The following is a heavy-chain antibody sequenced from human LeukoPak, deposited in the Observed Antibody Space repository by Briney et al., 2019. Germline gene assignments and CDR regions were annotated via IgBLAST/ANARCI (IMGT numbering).Heavy chain of an antibody. Sequence: GGSLRLSCVASGFTFNSYAMSWVRQAPGKGLEWVSAIIGSGGGTYYAGSVEGRFTVSRDNSKNTVYLQMNSLRVEDTAIYYCAKRKSGSSGLYYFDYWGQGTLVTVSS. CDR3: AKRKSGSSGLYYFDY. V-gene: IGHV3-23*01. J-gene: IGHJ4*02. CDR2: IIGSGGGT. D-gene: IGHD3-10*01. CDR1: GFTFNSYA.